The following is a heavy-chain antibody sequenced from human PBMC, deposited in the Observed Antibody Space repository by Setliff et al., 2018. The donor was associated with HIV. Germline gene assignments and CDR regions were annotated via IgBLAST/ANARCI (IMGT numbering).Heavy chain of an antibody. D-gene: IGHD1-1*01. CDR1: GGTFSSYA. J-gene: IGHJ6*03. V-gene: IGHV1-69*06. Sequence: SVKVSCKASGGTFSSYAISWVRQAPGQGLEWMGRIIPIFGTANYAQKFQGRVTITADKSTSTAYMELSSLRSEDTAVHYCARNPQPTGTPDYYYYYYMDVWGKGTTVTVSS. CDR2: IIPIFGTA. CDR3: ARNPQPTGTPDYYYYYYMDV.